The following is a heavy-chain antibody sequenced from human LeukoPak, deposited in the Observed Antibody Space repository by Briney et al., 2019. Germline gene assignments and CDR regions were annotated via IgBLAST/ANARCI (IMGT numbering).Heavy chain of an antibody. CDR2: INWNGGST. J-gene: IGHJ4*02. D-gene: IGHD3-10*01. CDR3: ARDYGSGSHHVRGSFDY. Sequence: LSGGSLRLSCAASGFTFDDYGMSWVRHAPGKGLEWVSGINWNGGSTGYADSVKGRFTISRDNAKNSLYLQMNSLRAEDTALYYCARDYGSGSHHVRGSFDYWGQGTLVTVSS. V-gene: IGHV3-20*04. CDR1: GFTFDDYG.